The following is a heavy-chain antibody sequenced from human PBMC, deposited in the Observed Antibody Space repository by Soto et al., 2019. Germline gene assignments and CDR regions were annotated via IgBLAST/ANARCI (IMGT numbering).Heavy chain of an antibody. CDR3: ARALVPAAIYSTVDV. J-gene: IGHJ6*02. V-gene: IGHV3-74*01. CDR2: ISNDGTAA. D-gene: IGHD2-2*01. CDR1: GFSFNSFF. Sequence: PGGSLRLSCEASGFSFNSFFMHWVRQGPGKGLEWVSRISNDGTAASYADSVQGRFIVSRDNSKTTVYLQMNRLRPEDTAVYYCARALVPAAIYSTVDVWGQGTTVTVSS.